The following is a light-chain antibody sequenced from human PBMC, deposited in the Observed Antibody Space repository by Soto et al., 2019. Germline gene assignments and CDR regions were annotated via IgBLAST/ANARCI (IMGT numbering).Light chain of an antibody. CDR1: QGITDF. V-gene: IGKV1-27*01. CDR3: HKYNSAPFA. CDR2: AAS. J-gene: IGKJ3*01. Sequence: DIQMTQSPSSLSASIGDRVTITCRASQGITDFLAWYQQKPGKVPKLLIYAASTLPSGVPSRFSGSGSGTDFTLTISSLQPEDVATYYCHKYNSAPFAFGPGTKVDIK.